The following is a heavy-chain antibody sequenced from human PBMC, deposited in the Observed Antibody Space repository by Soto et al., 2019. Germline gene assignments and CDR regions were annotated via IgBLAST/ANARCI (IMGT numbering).Heavy chain of an antibody. Sequence: PSETLSLTCTVSGGSIGSGGYSWSWVRQPPGKGLEWIGCIYPTGSTYYNPSLRGRVTLLVDWPNNQFSPRLTSVTAADTAVYYCAREGSFGSGTPWHFDPWGQGTLVTVSS. CDR3: AREGSFGSGTPWHFDP. J-gene: IGHJ5*02. CDR1: GGSIGSGGYS. CDR2: IYPTGST. V-gene: IGHV4-30-2*01. D-gene: IGHD3-10*01.